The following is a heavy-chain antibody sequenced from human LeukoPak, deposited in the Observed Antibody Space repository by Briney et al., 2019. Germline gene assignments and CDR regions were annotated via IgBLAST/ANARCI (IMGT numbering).Heavy chain of an antibody. CDR3: ARNANRGSTFDY. CDR1: GYSISSGYY. J-gene: IGHJ4*02. D-gene: IGHD1-26*01. CDR2: ICHSGST. Sequence: SETLSLTCAVSGYSISSGYYWGWIRQPPGKGLEWIGSICHSGSTYYNPSLKSRVTISVDTSKNQFSLKLSSVTAADTAVYYCARNANRGSTFDYWGQGTLVTVPS. V-gene: IGHV4-38-2*01.